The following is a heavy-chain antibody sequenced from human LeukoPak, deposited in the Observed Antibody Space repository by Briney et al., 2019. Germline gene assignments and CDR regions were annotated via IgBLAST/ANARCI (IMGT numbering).Heavy chain of an antibody. CDR2: IKSDGSST. D-gene: IGHD2-2*01. CDR3: AREGWGIVPAAIISYYYYYMDV. Sequence: PGGSLRLSCAASGFTFSSYWMHWVRQAPGKGLVWVSRIKSDGSSTSYADSVKGRFTISRDNAKNTLYLQMNSLRAEDTAVYYCAREGWGIVPAAIISYYYYYMDVWGKGTTVTVSS. V-gene: IGHV3-74*01. J-gene: IGHJ6*03. CDR1: GFTFSSYW.